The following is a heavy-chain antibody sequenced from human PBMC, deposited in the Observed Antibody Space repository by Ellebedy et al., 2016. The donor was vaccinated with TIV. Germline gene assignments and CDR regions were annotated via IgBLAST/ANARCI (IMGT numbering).Heavy chain of an antibody. D-gene: IGHD5-24*01. CDR2: IIPIFGTA. V-gene: IGHV1-69*13. CDR3: AIDRAPDGRDWYFDL. CDR1: GGTFSSYA. J-gene: IGHJ2*01. Sequence: AASVKVSCKASGGTFSSYAISWVRQAPGQGLEWMGGIIPIFGTANYAQKFQGRITITADESTNIVHMELSSLRSEDTAVYYCAIDRAPDGRDWYFDLWGRGTLVTVSS.